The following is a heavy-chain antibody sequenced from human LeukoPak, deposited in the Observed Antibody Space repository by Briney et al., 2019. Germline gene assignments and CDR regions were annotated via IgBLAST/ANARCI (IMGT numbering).Heavy chain of an antibody. CDR1: GSTFSDHY. CDR2: TRNKANSYTT. V-gene: IGHV3-72*01. Sequence: PGGSLRLSCAASGSTFSDHYMDWVRQAPGKGLEWVGRTRNKANSYTTEYAASVKGRFTISRDDSKNSLYLQMNSLKTEDTAVYYCARAPDAFDIWGQGTMVTVSS. J-gene: IGHJ3*02. CDR3: ARAPDAFDI.